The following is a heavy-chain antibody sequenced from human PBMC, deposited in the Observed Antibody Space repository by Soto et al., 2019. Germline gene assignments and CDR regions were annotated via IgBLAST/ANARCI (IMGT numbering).Heavy chain of an antibody. D-gene: IGHD3-9*01. CDR3: SRESLPSWLPHDAFEI. Sequence: SETLSLTCTVPGGSVSSGSYYWSWIRQPPGQGLEWIGYIYYSGSTNYNPSLKSRVTISVDTSKNRFSLKLSSVTAADTAVYYCSRESLPSWLPHDAFEIWGQGTMVTVSS. CDR1: GGSVSSGSYY. CDR2: IYYSGST. J-gene: IGHJ3*02. V-gene: IGHV4-61*01.